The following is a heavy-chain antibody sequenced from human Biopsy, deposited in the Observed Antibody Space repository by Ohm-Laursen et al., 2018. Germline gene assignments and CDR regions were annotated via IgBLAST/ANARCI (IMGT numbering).Heavy chain of an antibody. CDR1: GVTFATYA. CDR3: VGGQRGPPIGVTVPGDAFDL. Sequence: VASVKVSCKASGVTFATYAFGWVRQAPGQGLEWMGGRIPYFNTIYYARNFQDRAVITADRSARTTDMQLRGLRPDDTAVYYCVGGQRGPPIGVTVPGDAFDLWGPGTMVTVSP. D-gene: IGHD2/OR15-2a*01. J-gene: IGHJ3*01. V-gene: IGHV1-69*13. CDR2: RIPYFNTI.